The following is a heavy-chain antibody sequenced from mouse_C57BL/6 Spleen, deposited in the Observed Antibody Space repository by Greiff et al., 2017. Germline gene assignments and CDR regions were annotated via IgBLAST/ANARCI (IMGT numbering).Heavy chain of an antibody. CDR1: GYTFTSYW. CDR3: ARRANGNYVGYAMDY. CDR2: IDPSDSYT. V-gene: IGHV1-69*01. J-gene: IGHJ4*01. Sequence: QVQLQQPGAELVMPGASVKLSCKASGYTFTSYWMHWVKQRPGQGLEWIGEIDPSDSYTNYNQKFKGKSTLTVDKSSSTAYMQVSSLTSEDSAVYYFARRANGNYVGYAMDYWGQGTSVTVSS. D-gene: IGHD2-1*01.